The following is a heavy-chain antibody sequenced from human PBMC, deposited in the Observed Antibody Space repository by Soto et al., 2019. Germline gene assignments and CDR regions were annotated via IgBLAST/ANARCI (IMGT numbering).Heavy chain of an antibody. CDR3: ARDRLTTGRHYVFDF. CDR1: GFSFSDYY. Sequence: PGGSLRLSCAASGFSFSDYYINWIRQAPGKGLEWVSYISSSGSDKYYADSVKGRFTISRDNAKNSLYLQMNSLRAEDTAVYYCARDRLTTGRHYVFDFWGLGTLVTVSS. V-gene: IGHV3-11*01. CDR2: ISSSGSDK. D-gene: IGHD4-4*01. J-gene: IGHJ4*02.